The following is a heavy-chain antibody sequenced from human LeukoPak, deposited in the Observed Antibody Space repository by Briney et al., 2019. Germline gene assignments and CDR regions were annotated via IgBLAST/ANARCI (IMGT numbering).Heavy chain of an antibody. CDR1: GFMFSKYW. CDR2: IKQDGSEK. J-gene: IGHJ3*02. Sequence: GGSLRLSCAASGFMFSKYWMNCVRQSPGKGLEWVASIKQDGSEKYYVDSVKGRFTISRDNSKNSLHLQMHSLRAEDTADYYCARDINYSRPRRYFNDAFDMWGLGTMVTVSS. D-gene: IGHD1-14*01. CDR3: ARDINYSRPRRYFNDAFDM. V-gene: IGHV3-7*04.